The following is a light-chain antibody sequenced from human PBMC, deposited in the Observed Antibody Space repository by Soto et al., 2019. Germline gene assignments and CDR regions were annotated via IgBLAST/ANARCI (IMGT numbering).Light chain of an antibody. J-gene: IGKJ3*01. CDR3: QQYGSIPFT. Sequence: EIVLTQSPGTLSLSPGERATLSCRASQSVSSTYLVWYQQKPGRAPRLLISGASSRATGIPDRFSGSGSGTDFTLTISRLAPEDFAVYYCQQYGSIPFTFGPGTKVDI. CDR1: QSVSSTY. CDR2: GAS. V-gene: IGKV3-20*01.